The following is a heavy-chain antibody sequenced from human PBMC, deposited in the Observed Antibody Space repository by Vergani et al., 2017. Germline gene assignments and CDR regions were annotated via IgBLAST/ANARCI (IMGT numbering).Heavy chain of an antibody. CDR1: GFSLSTSGMY. CDR3: ARIRYSSSWLDY. CDR2: IDWDDDK. V-gene: IGHV2-70*15. Sequence: QVTLRESGPALVKPTQTLTLTCAFSGFSLSTSGMYVNWIRQPPGKALEWLARIDWDDDKYYSTSLKTRLSISKDTSKNQVVLTMTNMDPVDTATYYCARIRYSSSWLDYWGQGTLVTVSS. D-gene: IGHD6-13*01. J-gene: IGHJ4*02.